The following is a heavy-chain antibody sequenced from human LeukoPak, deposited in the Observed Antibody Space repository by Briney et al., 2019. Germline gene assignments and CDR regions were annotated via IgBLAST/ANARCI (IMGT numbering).Heavy chain of an antibody. Sequence: SETLSLTCAVYGGSFSGYYWSWIRQPPGRGLEWIGFIFHSGSTNYNPSLKSRVTISIDTSKNQFSLKLSSVTAADTAVYYCARHYMDSSRNGIFDSWGQGTLVTVSS. J-gene: IGHJ4*02. CDR1: GGSFSGYY. CDR2: IFHSGST. CDR3: ARHYMDSSRNGIFDS. V-gene: IGHV4-59*08. D-gene: IGHD3-22*01.